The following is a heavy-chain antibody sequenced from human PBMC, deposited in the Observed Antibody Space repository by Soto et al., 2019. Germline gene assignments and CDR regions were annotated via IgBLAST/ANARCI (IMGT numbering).Heavy chain of an antibody. Sequence: SETLSFTCTFCGASISSYFWCWIRQPPGKGLEWIGYIYYSGSTNYNPSLKSRVTISVDTSKNQFSLKLSSVTAADTAVYYCAAGGGPPRYYWAQRTLVSSSS. CDR3: AAGGGPPRYY. D-gene: IGHD1-26*01. J-gene: IGHJ4*02. V-gene: IGHV4-59*12. CDR2: IYYSGST. CDR1: GASISSYF.